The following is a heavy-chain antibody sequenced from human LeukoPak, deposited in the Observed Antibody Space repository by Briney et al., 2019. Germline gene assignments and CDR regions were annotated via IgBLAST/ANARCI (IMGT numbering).Heavy chain of an antibody. CDR2: MSPNSGDT. Sequence: ASVRVSCKTSGYTFTNLDINWLRQAPGQGLEWMGWMSPNSGDTGYAQKFQGRVSMTRDIFKSTAYMELGSLRSEDTAIYYCASNPPNTGDFYFWGLGTLVTVSS. CDR3: ASNPPNTGDFYF. J-gene: IGHJ4*02. D-gene: IGHD1-1*01. CDR1: GYTFTNLD. V-gene: IGHV1-8*01.